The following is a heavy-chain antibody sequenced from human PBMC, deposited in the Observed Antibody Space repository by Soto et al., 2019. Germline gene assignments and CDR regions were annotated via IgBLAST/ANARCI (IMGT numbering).Heavy chain of an antibody. J-gene: IGHJ4*02. CDR1: GFTFSSYG. CDR2: ISYDGINK. CDR3: VCIVGATRPTVFDY. Sequence: HPGWSLRLSCASSGFTFSSYGTHWVRQAPGKGLEWVAVISYDGINKYYADSVKGRFTISRDNSKNTLYLQMNSLRAEDTAVYYCVCIVGATRPTVFDYWGQGTLVTVSS. V-gene: IGHV3-30*03. D-gene: IGHD1-26*01.